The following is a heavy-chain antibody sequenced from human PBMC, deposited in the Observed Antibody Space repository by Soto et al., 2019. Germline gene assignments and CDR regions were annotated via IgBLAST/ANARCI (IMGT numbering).Heavy chain of an antibody. J-gene: IGHJ6*02. CDR3: ARPDDGGYFSNRHYCCPLDV. CDR2: IIPIFDIT. CDR1: GGTFRSYS. V-gene: IGHV1-69*01. Sequence: QVQLVQSGAEVKKPGSSVKVSCKASGGTFRSYSISWVRQAPGQGLEWMGGIIPIFDITNYAQKFQGRVTITADESTTTAYMELSSLGSDDTAVYYCARPDDGGYFSNRHYCCPLDVWGQGATVTVTS. D-gene: IGHD3-22*01.